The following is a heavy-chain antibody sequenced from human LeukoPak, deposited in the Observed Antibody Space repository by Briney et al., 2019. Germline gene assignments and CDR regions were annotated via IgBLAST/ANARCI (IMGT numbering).Heavy chain of an antibody. D-gene: IGHD2-2*01. J-gene: IGHJ6*03. CDR3: ARDLGSSSTSSYYYMDV. V-gene: IGHV4-4*07. CDR1: GGSISSYY. Sequence: SETLSLTCTVSGGSISSYYWSWIRQPAGKGLEWIGRIYTSGSTNYNPSLKSRVAMSVDTSKNQFSLKLSSVTAADTAVYYCARDLGSSSTSSYYYMDVWGKGTTVTVSS. CDR2: IYTSGST.